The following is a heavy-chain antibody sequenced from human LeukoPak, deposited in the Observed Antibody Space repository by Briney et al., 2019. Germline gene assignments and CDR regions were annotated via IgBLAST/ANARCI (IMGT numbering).Heavy chain of an antibody. CDR3: VSAYGGLLDH. V-gene: IGHV3-48*03. CDR1: GFTFTIYE. Sequence: GGSLRLSCAASGFTFTIYEMNWVRQAPGKGLEWISYVSANGDTIYYADSVRGRFTISRENAKNSLYLQMNSLRAEDAAVYYCVSAYGGLLDHWGQGTLVTVSS. J-gene: IGHJ4*02. CDR2: VSANGDTI. D-gene: IGHD3-16*01.